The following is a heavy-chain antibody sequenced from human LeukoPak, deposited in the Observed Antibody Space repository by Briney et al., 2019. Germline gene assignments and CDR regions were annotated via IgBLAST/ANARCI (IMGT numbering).Heavy chain of an antibody. J-gene: IGHJ6*04. D-gene: IGHD3-10*02. CDR1: GFTFSSYE. V-gene: IGHV3-48*03. CDR3: AEIDINMIGGV. CDR2: ISRSGSTI. Sequence: GGSVRLSCAASGFTFSSYEMNWVRQAPGQGLEWVSYISRSGSTIYYADSVKGRFTISRDNAKNALYLHMNSLRAEDTAVYYCAEIDINMIGGVWGKGTTVTISS.